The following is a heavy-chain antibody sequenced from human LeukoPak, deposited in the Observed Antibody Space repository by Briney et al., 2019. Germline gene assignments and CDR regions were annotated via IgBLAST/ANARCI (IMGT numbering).Heavy chain of an antibody. J-gene: IGHJ4*02. Sequence: GGSLRLSCAASGFTFSFYWMHWVRQAPGKGLVWVSRINTDGDVTNYADSVKGRFTISRDNAKNTLYLQMNSLRAEDTAVYYCARDAARRGYSYGYFVWGQGTLVTVSS. V-gene: IGHV3-74*01. CDR2: INTDGDVT. CDR1: GFTFSFYW. CDR3: ARDAARRGYSYGYFV. D-gene: IGHD5-18*01.